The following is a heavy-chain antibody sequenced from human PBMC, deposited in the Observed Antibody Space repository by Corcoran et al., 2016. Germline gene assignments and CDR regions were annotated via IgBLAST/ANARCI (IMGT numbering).Heavy chain of an antibody. Sequence: EVQLVESGGGLIHPGGSLRLSCAASGFTVSSDYMGWVRQAPGKGLGWVSAMYSSGTPCYADSVKGRFTISRDNSKNTLYLQMTSLRAGDTAVYYCAMAPKGGIGYYDDWGQGTLVTGSS. J-gene: IGHJ4*02. CDR3: AMAPKGGIGYYDD. CDR1: GFTVSSDY. CDR2: MYSSGTP. D-gene: IGHD3-22*01. V-gene: IGHV3-53*01.